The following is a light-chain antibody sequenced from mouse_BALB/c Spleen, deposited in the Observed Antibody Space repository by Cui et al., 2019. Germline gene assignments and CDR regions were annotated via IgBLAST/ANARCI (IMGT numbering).Light chain of an antibody. CDR1: SSVSY. Sequence: QIVLTQSPALMSASPGEKVTMTCSASSSVSYMYWYQQKPRSSPKPWIYLTSNLASGVRARFSGSGSGTSYSLTISSMEAEDAATYYCQQWSSNPLTFGAGTKLELK. J-gene: IGKJ5*01. CDR2: LTS. V-gene: IGKV4-68*01. CDR3: QQWSSNPLT.